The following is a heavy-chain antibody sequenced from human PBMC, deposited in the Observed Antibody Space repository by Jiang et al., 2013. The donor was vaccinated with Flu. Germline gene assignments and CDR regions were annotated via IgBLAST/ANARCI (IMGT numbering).Heavy chain of an antibody. CDR2: IIPIIRNT. V-gene: IGHV1-69*06. CDR1: GGSISSYA. D-gene: IGHD5-24*01. CDR3: ARLFLSTVAPISGCFDS. J-gene: IGHJ5*01. Sequence: SGAEVKRPGSSVKVSCKASGGSISSYAIDWVRQAPGQGLDWMGGIIPIIRNTNYAPKFQGRLTITADKSTNTAYMELTSLTSEDTAIYYCARLFLSTVAPISGCFDSWGQGTLVTVSS.